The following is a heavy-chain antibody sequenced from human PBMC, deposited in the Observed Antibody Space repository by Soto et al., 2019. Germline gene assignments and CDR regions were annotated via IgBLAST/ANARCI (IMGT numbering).Heavy chain of an antibody. CDR1: GGSLSSGAYY. J-gene: IGHJ4*02. V-gene: IGHV4-31*03. D-gene: IGHD3-22*01. CDR2: IYYSGST. Sequence: QVQLQESGPGLVKPSQTLSLTCTVSGGSLSSGAYYWSWIRQHPGKGLEWIGYIYYSGSTYYNPALESRVTLSVDTSTKQFSLKVSSVTAADTAVYYCARANYFESSGPFDYWCPGTLVNVSS. CDR3: ARANYFESSGPFDY.